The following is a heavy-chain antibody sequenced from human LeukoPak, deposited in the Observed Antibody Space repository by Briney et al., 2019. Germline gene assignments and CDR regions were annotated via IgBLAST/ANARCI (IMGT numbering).Heavy chain of an antibody. CDR2: INPNSGGT. V-gene: IGHV1-2*02. D-gene: IGHD3-22*01. J-gene: IGHJ4*02. CDR1: GYTFTGYY. CDR3: ARYYDSSGYYHHCFDY. Sequence: ASVKVSCKASGYTFTGYYMHWVRQAPGQGREWMGWINPNSGGTNYAQKFQGRVTMTRDTSISTAYMELSRLRSDDTAVYYCARYYDSSGYYHHCFDYWGQGTQVTVSS.